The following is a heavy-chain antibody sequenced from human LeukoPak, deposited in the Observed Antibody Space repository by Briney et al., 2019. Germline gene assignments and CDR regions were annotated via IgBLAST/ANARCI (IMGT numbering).Heavy chain of an antibody. D-gene: IGHD2-15*01. CDR1: GGSFSGYY. CDR2: INHSGST. J-gene: IGHJ4*02. V-gene: IGHV4-34*01. Sequence: SETLSLTCAVYGGSFSGYYWSWIRQPPGKVLEWIGEINHSGSTNYNPSLKSRVTISVDTSKNQFSLKLSSVTAADTAVYYCARERYCSGGSCYLFDYWGQGTLVTVSS. CDR3: ARERYCSGGSCYLFDY.